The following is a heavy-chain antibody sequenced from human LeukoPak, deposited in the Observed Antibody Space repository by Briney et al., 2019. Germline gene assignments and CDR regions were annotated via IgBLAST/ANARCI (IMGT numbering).Heavy chain of an antibody. Sequence: PSETLSLTCTVSGGSISSSSYYWGWIRQPPGKGLEWIGSIYYSGSTYYNPSLKSRVTISVDTSKNQFSLKLSSVTAADTAVYYCARDLATVGDAFDIWGQGTMVTVSS. CDR1: GGSISSSSYY. J-gene: IGHJ3*02. CDR3: ARDLATVGDAFDI. V-gene: IGHV4-39*07. CDR2: IYYSGST. D-gene: IGHD5-24*01.